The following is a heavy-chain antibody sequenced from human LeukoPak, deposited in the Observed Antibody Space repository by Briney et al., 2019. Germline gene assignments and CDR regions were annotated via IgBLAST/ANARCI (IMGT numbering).Heavy chain of an antibody. D-gene: IGHD2-15*01. CDR3: ARDSRYCSGGSCYAFDY. J-gene: IGHJ4*02. CDR1: GGSISSYY. Sequence: PSETLSLTCTVSGGSISSYYWSWIRQPPGKGLEWIGYIYYSGSTNYNPSLKSRVTISVDTSKNQFSLKLSSVTAADTAVYYCARDSRYCSGGSCYAFDYWGQGTLVTVSS. V-gene: IGHV4-59*01. CDR2: IYYSGST.